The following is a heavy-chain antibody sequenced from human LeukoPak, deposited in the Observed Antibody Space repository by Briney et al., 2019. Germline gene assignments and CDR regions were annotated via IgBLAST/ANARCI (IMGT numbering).Heavy chain of an antibody. CDR3: ASLNYDILTGYYTAYFDY. J-gene: IGHJ4*02. V-gene: IGHV4-30-2*01. D-gene: IGHD3-9*01. CDR2: IYHSGST. Sequence: SQTLSLTCAVSGGSISSGGYSWSWIRQPPGKGLEWIGSIYHSGSTYYNPSLKSRVTISVDRSTNQFSLKLTSVTAADTAVYYCASLNYDILTGYYTAYFDYRGQGTLVTVSS. CDR1: GGSISSGGYS.